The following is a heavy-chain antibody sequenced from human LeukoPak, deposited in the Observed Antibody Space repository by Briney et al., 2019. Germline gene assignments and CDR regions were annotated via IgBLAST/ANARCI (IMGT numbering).Heavy chain of an antibody. CDR3: AREYDFWSGYYLDY. D-gene: IGHD3-3*01. CDR2: IWYGGSNK. CDR1: GFTFNSYG. Sequence: GRSLRLSCAASGFTFNSYGMHWVRQAPGKGLEWVAVIWYGGSNKYYADSVKGRFTISRDKSKNTLYLQMNSLRAEDTAVYYCAREYDFWSGYYLDYWGQGTLVTVSS. V-gene: IGHV3-33*08. J-gene: IGHJ4*02.